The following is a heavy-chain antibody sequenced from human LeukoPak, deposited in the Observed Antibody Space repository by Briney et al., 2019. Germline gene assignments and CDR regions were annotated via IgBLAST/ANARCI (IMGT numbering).Heavy chain of an antibody. CDR2: ISSSGSPI. D-gene: IGHD4-23*01. CDR1: GFTFSDYY. J-gene: IGHJ6*02. CDR3: ARGGGNSYYYYGMDV. Sequence: PGRSLRLSCAATGFTFSDYYMSSIRQAPGKGLEWDSYISSSGSPIYYADSVKGRFTISRDNAKHSLDLQMNSLRAEHTAVYFCARGGGNSYYYYGMDVWGQGTGVSVS. V-gene: IGHV3-11*01.